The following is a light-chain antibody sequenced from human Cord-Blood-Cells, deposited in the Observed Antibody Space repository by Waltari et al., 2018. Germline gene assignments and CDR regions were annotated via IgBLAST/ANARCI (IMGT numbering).Light chain of an antibody. CDR2: WAS. CDR3: QQYYSTPWT. J-gene: IGKJ1*01. V-gene: IGKV4-1*01. Sequence: DIVMTQSPDSLAVSLGERATINCKSSQSVLYSSNNKNYLAWYQQKPGQPPKLLIYWASTRESGVPDRFSGSGSGTDFTLTISNLHAEDVAVYYCQQYYSTPWTFGQRTKVEIK. CDR1: QSVLYSSNNKNY.